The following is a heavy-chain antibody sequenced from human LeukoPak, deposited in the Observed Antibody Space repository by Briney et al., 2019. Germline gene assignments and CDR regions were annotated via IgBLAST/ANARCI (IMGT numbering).Heavy chain of an antibody. V-gene: IGHV3-48*01. CDR3: ARGPPLFDP. CDR2: IDISSSST. J-gene: IGHJ5*02. Sequence: PGGSLRLSCAASGFTFSDYTMNWVRQAPGKGLEWISYIDISSSSTYYADSAKGRFTISRGNAKNSLYLQMSSLRAEDTALYYCARGPPLFDPWGQGTLVTVSS. CDR1: GFTFSDYT.